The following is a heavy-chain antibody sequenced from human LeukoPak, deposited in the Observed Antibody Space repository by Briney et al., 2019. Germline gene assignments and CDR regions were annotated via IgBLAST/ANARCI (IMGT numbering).Heavy chain of an antibody. Sequence: GGSLRLSCAASGFTFSSYAMSWVRQTPEKGLEWVSSISGSAIYPFYADSVKGRFTISRDNSRNTLFLQMNSLRAEDTAIYYCAKTPYDNYQYYFDYWGQGILVTVSS. D-gene: IGHD1-1*01. J-gene: IGHJ4*02. V-gene: IGHV3-23*01. CDR3: AKTPYDNYQYYFDY. CDR1: GFTFSSYA. CDR2: ISGSAIYP.